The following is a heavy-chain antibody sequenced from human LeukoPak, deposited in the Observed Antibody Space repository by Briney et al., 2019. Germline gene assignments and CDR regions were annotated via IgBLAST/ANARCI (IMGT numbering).Heavy chain of an antibody. CDR2: IYYSGST. CDR1: GGSISSGGYY. Sequence: PSETLSLTCTVSGGSISSGGYYWSWIRQHPGKGLEWIGYIYYSGSTYYNPSLKSRVTISLDTSKNQFSLKLSSVTAADTAVYYCARGGIDSWDYLDYWGQGTLVTVSS. D-gene: IGHD3-16*01. CDR3: ARGGIDSWDYLDY. J-gene: IGHJ4*02. V-gene: IGHV4-31*03.